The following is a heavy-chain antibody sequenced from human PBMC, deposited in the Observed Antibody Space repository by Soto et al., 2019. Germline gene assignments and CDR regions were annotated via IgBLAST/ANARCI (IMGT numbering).Heavy chain of an antibody. CDR1: GFTVSSNY. J-gene: IGHJ6*02. D-gene: IGHD4-17*01. V-gene: IGHV3-7*03. CDR2: TTQDGNDK. Sequence: PGGSLRLSCAASGFTVSSNYMSWVRQAPGKGLEWLAMTTQDGNDKHYVDSVRGRFTISRDSAKNSMYLQMNSLTVEDTAVYYCAKGTYGDYASYYYYGMDVWGQGTTVTVSS. CDR3: AKGTYGDYASYYYYGMDV.